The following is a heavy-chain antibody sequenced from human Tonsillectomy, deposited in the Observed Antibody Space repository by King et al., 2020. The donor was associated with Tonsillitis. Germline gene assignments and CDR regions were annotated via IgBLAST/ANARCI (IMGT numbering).Heavy chain of an antibody. CDR3: AKDYWVAVAGAYNWFDP. D-gene: IGHD6-19*01. Sequence: QLVQSGGGLVQPGGSLRLSCAASGFTFNSYAMSWVRQAPGKGMEWVSAITGNGGSTYYADSVKGRFTISRDNSKNPLFLQMNSLRAEDTAVYYCAKDYWVAVAGAYNWFDPWGQGTLVTVSS. CDR2: ITGNGGST. V-gene: IGHV3-23*04. CDR1: GFTFNSYA. J-gene: IGHJ5*02.